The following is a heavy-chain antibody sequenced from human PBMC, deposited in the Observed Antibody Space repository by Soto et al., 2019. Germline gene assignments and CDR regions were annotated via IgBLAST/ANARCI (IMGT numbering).Heavy chain of an antibody. CDR1: GFTVSSNY. CDR3: ATTVTTTRGWYFDY. D-gene: IGHD4-17*01. CDR2: IYSGGST. V-gene: IGHV3-53*01. J-gene: IGHJ4*02. Sequence: GGSLRLSCAASGFTVSSNYMSWVRQAPGKGLEWVSVIYSGGSTYYADSVKGRFTISRDNSKNTLYLQMNSLRAEDTAVYYCATTVTTTRGWYFDYWGQGTLVTVSS.